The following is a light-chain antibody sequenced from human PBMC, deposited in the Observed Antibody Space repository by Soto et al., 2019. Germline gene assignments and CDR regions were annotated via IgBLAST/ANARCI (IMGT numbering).Light chain of an antibody. V-gene: IGKV3-15*01. CDR3: QHYKTWPLS. J-gene: IGKJ4*01. Sequence: EIVMTQSPAALSVSPGGRATLSCRASQSISGTLAWYQQKPGQAPRLLIYGAFTRATGFPARFSGIGSGTEFTLIISSLQSEDFAVYYCQHYKTWPLSFGGGTKVDIK. CDR1: QSISGT. CDR2: GAF.